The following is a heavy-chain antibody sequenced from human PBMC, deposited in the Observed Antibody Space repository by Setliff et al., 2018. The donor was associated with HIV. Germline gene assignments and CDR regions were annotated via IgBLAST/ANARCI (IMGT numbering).Heavy chain of an antibody. CDR2: ISGSGDIT. Sequence: HPGGSLRLSCEASGFRVTDTYMAWVRQAPGKGLEWVSVISGSGDITYYRESVKGRLTVSRDNSNNTVYLQMNSLRAEDTAMYYCAKTQTVITVYGPFDSWGQGTPVTVSS. CDR3: AKTQTVITVYGPFDS. J-gene: IGHJ4*02. V-gene: IGHV3-23*01. D-gene: IGHD4-4*01. CDR1: GFRVTDTY.